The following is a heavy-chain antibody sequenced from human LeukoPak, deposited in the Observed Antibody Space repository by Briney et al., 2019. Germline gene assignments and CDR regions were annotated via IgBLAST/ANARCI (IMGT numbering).Heavy chain of an antibody. Sequence: GGSLRLSCAASGFTFSSYAMSWVRQAPGKGLAWVAGNSDSGSSSYYTDSVKGRFTISRDNSKNTLYLQMNSLRAENTAVYYCAKEDSGWHFDYWGQGTLVTVSS. CDR2: NSDSGSSS. D-gene: IGHD6-19*01. CDR1: GFTFSSYA. CDR3: AKEDSGWHFDY. J-gene: IGHJ4*02. V-gene: IGHV3-23*01.